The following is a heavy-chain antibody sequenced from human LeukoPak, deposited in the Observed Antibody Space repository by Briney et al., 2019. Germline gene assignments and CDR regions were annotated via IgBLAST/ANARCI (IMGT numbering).Heavy chain of an antibody. CDR3: ARGGWFGELLPDY. J-gene: IGHJ4*02. Sequence: SETLSLTCTVSGGSISSYYWSWIRQRPGKGLEWIGYIYYSGSTNYNPSLKSRVTISVDTSKNQFSLKLSSVTAADTAVYYCARGGWFGELLPDYWGQGTLVTVSS. CDR2: IYYSGST. CDR1: GGSISSYY. D-gene: IGHD3-10*01. V-gene: IGHV4-59*01.